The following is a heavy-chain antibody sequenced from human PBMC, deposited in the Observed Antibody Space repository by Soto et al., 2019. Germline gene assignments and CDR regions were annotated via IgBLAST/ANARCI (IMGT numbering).Heavy chain of an antibody. J-gene: IGHJ4*02. V-gene: IGHV3-23*01. CDR2: FGGRDGGP. Sequence: GGSLRLSCAAAGFEFSNYGISWVRQAPGKGLEWVSTFGGRDGGPNYADSVRGRFTIARDNSESTVYLQMDSLRAEDTAVYFCAKAFFGNLPHFDSWGPGTLVTVSS. CDR3: AKAFFGNLPHFDS. CDR1: GFEFSNYG. D-gene: IGHD3-10*01.